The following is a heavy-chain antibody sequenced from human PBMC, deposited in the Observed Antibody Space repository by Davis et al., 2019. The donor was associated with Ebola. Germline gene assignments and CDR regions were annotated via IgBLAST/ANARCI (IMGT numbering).Heavy chain of an antibody. CDR2: IYYSGST. Sequence: SETLSLTCTASGGSISSGDYYWSWIRQPPGKGLEWIGYIYYSGSTYYNPSLKSRVTISVDTSKNQFSLNLSSVTAADTAVYYCGRETVWPGEIDPWGQGTLVTVSS. D-gene: IGHD1-14*01. CDR3: GRETVWPGEIDP. CDR1: GGSISSGDYY. V-gene: IGHV4-30-4*01. J-gene: IGHJ5*02.